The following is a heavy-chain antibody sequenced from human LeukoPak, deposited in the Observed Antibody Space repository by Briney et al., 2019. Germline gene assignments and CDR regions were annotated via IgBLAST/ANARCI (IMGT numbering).Heavy chain of an antibody. CDR1: GYTFTSYD. J-gene: IGHJ4*02. Sequence: ASVKVSCKASGYTFTSYDINWVRQATGQGLEWMGWMNPNSGNTGYAQKFQGRVTITRNTSISTAYMELSSLRSEDTAVYYCARVSLIREWNDYGDYWVQVFDYWGQGTLVTASS. V-gene: IGHV1-8*03. D-gene: IGHD4-17*01. CDR2: MNPNSGNT. CDR3: ARVSLIREWNDYGDYWVQVFDY.